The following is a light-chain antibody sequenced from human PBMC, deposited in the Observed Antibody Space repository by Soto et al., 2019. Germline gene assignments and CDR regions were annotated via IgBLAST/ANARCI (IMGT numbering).Light chain of an antibody. J-gene: IGKJ1*01. CDR3: HQYGSSPT. CDR2: GAS. CDR1: QSVSSSF. Sequence: EIVLTQSPGTLSLSPGERATLSCRASQSVSSSFLAWYQQKPGQAPRLLIYGASIRATGIPDRFSGSGSGTDFTLTISRLEPEDFAVYYCHQYGSSPTFGQGAKVEIE. V-gene: IGKV3-20*01.